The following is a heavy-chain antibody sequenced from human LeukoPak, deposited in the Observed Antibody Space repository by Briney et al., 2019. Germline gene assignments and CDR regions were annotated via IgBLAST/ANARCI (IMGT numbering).Heavy chain of an antibody. J-gene: IGHJ4*02. CDR3: ASVAVAVY. V-gene: IGHV1-2*02. Sequence: ASVKISCKASGYTFTYTYLHWVRQAPGQGLEWMGWINPNSGGTNYAQKFQGRVTMTRDTSISTAYMELSRLRSDDTAVYYCASVAVAVYWGQGTLVTVSS. CDR1: GYTFTYTY. D-gene: IGHD6-19*01. CDR2: INPNSGGT.